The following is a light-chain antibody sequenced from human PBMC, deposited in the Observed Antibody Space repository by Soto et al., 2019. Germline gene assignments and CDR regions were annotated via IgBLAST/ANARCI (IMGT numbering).Light chain of an antibody. J-gene: IGLJ2*01. V-gene: IGLV2-14*03. CDR1: RSDVGDYNY. Sequence: QSALTQPASVSGSPGQSITISCTGTRSDVGDYNYVSWYQQHPGKAPKLLIYDVTNRPSGVSDRFSGSKSGNTASLTISGLQAEDEADYYCRSFSTSTTLVIFGGGTKLTVL. CDR3: RSFSTSTTLVI. CDR2: DVT.